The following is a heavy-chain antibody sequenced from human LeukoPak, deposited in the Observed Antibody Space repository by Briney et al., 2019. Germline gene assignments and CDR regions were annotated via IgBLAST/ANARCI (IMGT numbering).Heavy chain of an antibody. V-gene: IGHV4-59*01. CDR1: GGSISSYS. D-gene: IGHD1-14*01. Sequence: PSETLSLTCTVSGGSISSYSWSWIPQPPGKGLEWIGYIYYSGSTNYNPSLKSRVTISVDTSKNQFSLKLSSVTAADTAVYYGARFLPRDGILRPNWFDPWGQGTLVTVSS. J-gene: IGHJ5*02. CDR2: IYYSGST. CDR3: ARFLPRDGILRPNWFDP.